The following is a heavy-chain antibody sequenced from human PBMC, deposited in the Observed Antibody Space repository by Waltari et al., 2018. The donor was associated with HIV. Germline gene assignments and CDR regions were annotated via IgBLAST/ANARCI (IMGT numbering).Heavy chain of an antibody. V-gene: IGHV3-15*01. CDR1: GFTFRNAW. Sequence: EVQLVESGGGLVKPGGSLRLPCGAPGFTFRNAWLRWVRQAPGKGLEWVGRIKSKTDGGTTDYAAPVKGRFTISRDDSKNTLYLQMNSLKTEDTAVYYCTSVSMVGYWGQGTLVTVSS. CDR3: TSVSMVGY. CDR2: IKSKTDGGTT. J-gene: IGHJ4*02.